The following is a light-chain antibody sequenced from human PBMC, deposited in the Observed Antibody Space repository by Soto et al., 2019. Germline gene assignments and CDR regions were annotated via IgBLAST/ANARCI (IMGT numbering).Light chain of an antibody. J-gene: IGKJ1*01. Sequence: EIVLIQSPATLSLSPGERATLSCRASQSVSSNLAWYQQNPGQAPRLLIYGASSRATGIPDRFSGSGSGTDFTLTISRLEPEDFAVYYCQQYGSSLPWTFGQGTKVDIK. CDR3: QQYGSSLPWT. CDR2: GAS. V-gene: IGKV3-20*01. CDR1: QSVSSN.